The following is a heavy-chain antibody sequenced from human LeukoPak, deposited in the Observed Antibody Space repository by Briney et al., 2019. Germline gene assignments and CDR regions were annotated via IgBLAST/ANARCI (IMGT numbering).Heavy chain of an antibody. CDR3: ARSERIIMILGGAFDI. Sequence: SETLSLTCTVSGDSVSSYYWSWIRQPPGKGLEWIGYIYYSGSTNYSPSLKSRVTISVDTSKNQFSLKLSSVTAADTAVYYCARSERIIMILGGAFDIWGQGTVVTVSS. CDR2: IYYSGST. V-gene: IGHV4-59*08. D-gene: IGHD3-22*01. CDR1: GDSVSSYY. J-gene: IGHJ3*02.